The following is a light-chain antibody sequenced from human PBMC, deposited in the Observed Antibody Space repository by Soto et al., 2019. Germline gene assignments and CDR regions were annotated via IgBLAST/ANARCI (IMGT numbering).Light chain of an antibody. CDR1: QDISKY. CDR3: QQYDNLLALT. CDR2: DAS. J-gene: IGKJ4*01. V-gene: IGKV1-33*01. Sequence: DIQMTQSPSSLSASVGDRVTIACQASQDISKYLNWYQFRPGQAPKLLIYDASNLETGVPSRFRGSRSGTHFTLTIASLQPEDVATYYCQQYDNLLALTFGGGPEVQIK.